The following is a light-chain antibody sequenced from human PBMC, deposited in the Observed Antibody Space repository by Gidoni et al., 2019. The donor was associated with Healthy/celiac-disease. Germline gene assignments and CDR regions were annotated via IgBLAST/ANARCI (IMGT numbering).Light chain of an antibody. CDR2: DAS. CDR3: QQYDNLPPLT. J-gene: IGKJ4*01. CDR1: QDISNY. Sequence: DIQMTQAPSSLSASVGDRVTITCQASQDISNYLNWYQQKPGKAPKLLIYDASNLETGVPSMFSGSGSATAFTFTISSLQPEDIATYYCQQYDNLPPLTFGGGTKVEIK. V-gene: IGKV1-33*01.